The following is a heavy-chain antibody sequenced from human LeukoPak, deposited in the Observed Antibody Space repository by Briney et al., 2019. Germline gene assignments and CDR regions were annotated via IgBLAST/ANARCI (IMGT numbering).Heavy chain of an antibody. CDR1: GFTFSSYW. Sequence: GGSLRLSCAASGFTFSSYWMSWVRQAPGKGLEWVANIKQDGSEKYYVDSVKGRFTISRDNAKNPLYLQMNSLRAEDTAVYYCARGYGSGSYSLLFVDLWGQGTLVTVSS. J-gene: IGHJ5*02. CDR3: ARGYGSGSYSLLFVDL. D-gene: IGHD3-10*01. CDR2: IKQDGSEK. V-gene: IGHV3-7*01.